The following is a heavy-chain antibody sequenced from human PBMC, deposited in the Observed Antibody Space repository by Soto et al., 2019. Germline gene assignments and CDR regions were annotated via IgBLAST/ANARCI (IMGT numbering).Heavy chain of an antibody. Sequence: QVQLVQSGAEVKKPGASVKVSCKASGYSFSSYGISWVRQAPGQGLEWMGWISGYNGYTNYAQKLQGRVTMTTDTSTTTAYMELRSLRSDDTAVYYCARDPTNDDILPGDVGMDVWGQGTTVTVSS. J-gene: IGHJ6*02. D-gene: IGHD3-9*01. CDR3: ARDPTNDDILPGDVGMDV. CDR1: GYSFSSYG. CDR2: ISGYNGYT. V-gene: IGHV1-18*01.